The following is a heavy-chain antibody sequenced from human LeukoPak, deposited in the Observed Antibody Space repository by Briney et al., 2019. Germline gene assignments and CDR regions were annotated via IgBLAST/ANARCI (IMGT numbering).Heavy chain of an antibody. V-gene: IGHV3-23*01. CDR2: ISSSGSGGNT. D-gene: IGHD1-26*01. Sequence: GGSLRLSCAASGFAFSSYSMHWARQAPGKGLEWVSGISSSGSGGNTYYADSVKGRFTISRDSSRNTLFLHMNTLRAEDTAIYYCAKDRTVGASYWYFDLWGRGTLVTVSS. J-gene: IGHJ2*01. CDR1: GFAFSSYS. CDR3: AKDRTVGASYWYFDL.